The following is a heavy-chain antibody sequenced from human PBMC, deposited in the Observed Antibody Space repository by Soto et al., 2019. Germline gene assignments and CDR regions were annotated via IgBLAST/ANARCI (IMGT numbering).Heavy chain of an antibody. CDR3: ARPRDADYGVYFDY. Sequence: QLQLQESGPGLVKPSETLSLTCTVSGGSISSSSYYWGWIRQPPGQGLEWIGSIYYSGGTYYNPSLKSRVTISVDTSKNQFSLKLSSVTAADTAVYYCARPRDADYGVYFDYWGQGTLVTVSS. D-gene: IGHD4-17*01. CDR2: IYYSGGT. J-gene: IGHJ4*02. V-gene: IGHV4-39*01. CDR1: GGSISSSSYY.